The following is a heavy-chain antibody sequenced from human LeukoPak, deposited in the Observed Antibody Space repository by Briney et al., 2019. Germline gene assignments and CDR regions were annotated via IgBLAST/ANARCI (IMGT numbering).Heavy chain of an antibody. CDR2: IIPIFGTA. D-gene: IGHD5-18*01. CDR3: ARAAYGYGSLYYYYYYMDV. Sequence: SVKVSCKASGGTFSSYAISWVRQAPGQGLEWMGGIIPIFGTANYAQKFQGRVTITTDESTSTAYMELSSLRSEDTAVYYCARAAYGYGSLYYYYYYMDVWGKGTTVTVSS. V-gene: IGHV1-69*05. CDR1: GGTFSSYA. J-gene: IGHJ6*03.